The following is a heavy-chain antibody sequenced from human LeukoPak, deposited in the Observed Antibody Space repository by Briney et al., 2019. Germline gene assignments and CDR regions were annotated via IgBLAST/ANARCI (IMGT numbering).Heavy chain of an antibody. D-gene: IGHD3-22*01. CDR1: GFTFSNYW. J-gene: IGHJ1*01. Sequence: GGSLRLSCEGSGFTFSNYWMGWVRQAPGKGLQWVANIKTDGSEKYYVDSVKGRLTISRDNAKNSLYLQMNSLRAEDTAVYYCATYSSLNRREFQYWGQGTLLTVSS. CDR2: IKTDGSEK. V-gene: IGHV3-7*01. CDR3: ATYSSLNRREFQY.